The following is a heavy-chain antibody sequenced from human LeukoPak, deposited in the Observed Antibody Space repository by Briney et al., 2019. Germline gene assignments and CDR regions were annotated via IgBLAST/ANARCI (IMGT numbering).Heavy chain of an antibody. CDR1: GGSISSYY. CDR3: ARTVGGYSSGWFIDY. J-gene: IGHJ4*02. CDR2: IYYSGST. D-gene: IGHD6-19*01. Sequence: SETLSLTCTVSGGSISSYYWSWIRQPPGKGLEWIGYIYYSGSTNYNPSLKSRVTMSLDTSKNQFSLKLNSVTAADTAVYYCARTVGGYSSGWFIDYWGQGTLVTVSS. V-gene: IGHV4-59*12.